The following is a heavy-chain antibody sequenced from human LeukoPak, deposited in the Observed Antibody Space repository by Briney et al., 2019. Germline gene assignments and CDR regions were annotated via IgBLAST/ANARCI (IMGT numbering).Heavy chain of an antibody. CDR1: GGSISGHY. CDR2: IHHSGST. V-gene: IGHV4-59*11. J-gene: IGHJ2*01. D-gene: IGHD1-26*01. CDR3: ARALVGAMPHATLLGANWYFDL. Sequence: NASETLSLTCTVSGGSISGHYWSWIRQPPGKGLEWIGYIHHSGSTNYNPSLKSRVTISVDTSKSQFSLNLSSVTAAGTAVYYCARALVGAMPHATLLGANWYFDLWGRGTLVTVSS.